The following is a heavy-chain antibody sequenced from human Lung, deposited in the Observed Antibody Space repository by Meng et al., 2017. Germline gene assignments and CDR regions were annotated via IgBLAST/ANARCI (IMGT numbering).Heavy chain of an antibody. J-gene: IGHJ6*02. D-gene: IGHD1-26*01. CDR2: NIPIFGTA. CDR3: ARGRYSGSFPKHYYYYYYGMDV. Sequence: SVKVSCKASGGTFSSYAISWVRQAPGQGLEWMGENIPIFGTANYAQKFQGRVTITTDESTSTAYMELSSLESEDTAVYYCARGRYSGSFPKHYYYYYYGMDVWGQGTTVTVSS. CDR1: GGTFSSYA. V-gene: IGHV1-69*05.